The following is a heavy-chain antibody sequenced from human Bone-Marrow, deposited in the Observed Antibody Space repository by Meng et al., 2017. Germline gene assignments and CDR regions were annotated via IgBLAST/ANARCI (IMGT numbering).Heavy chain of an antibody. J-gene: IGHJ2*01. Sequence: GESLKISCVASGFSFSSYWMGWVRQTPGKGLEWVANIKQDGSEMYYVDSVKGRFTISRDNAKNSLYVQMSSLRVEDTAIYYCARERGSRQFDLWGRGTLVTVSS. CDR2: IKQDGSEM. D-gene: IGHD3-10*01. CDR3: ARERGSRQFDL. CDR1: GFSFSSYW. V-gene: IGHV3-7*01.